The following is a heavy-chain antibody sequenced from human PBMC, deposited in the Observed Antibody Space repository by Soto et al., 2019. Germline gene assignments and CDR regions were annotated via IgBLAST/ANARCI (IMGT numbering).Heavy chain of an antibody. CDR3: ARDQTIFGVVISYYGMDV. Sequence: PSQTLSLTCAISGDSVSSNSAAWNWIRQSPSRGLEWLGRTYYRSKWYNDYAVSVKSRTTINPDTSKNQFSLQLNSVTPEDTAVYYCARDQTIFGVVISYYGMDVWGQGTRVTVSS. CDR1: GDSVSSNSAA. CDR2: TYYRSKWYN. J-gene: IGHJ6*02. D-gene: IGHD3-3*01. V-gene: IGHV6-1*01.